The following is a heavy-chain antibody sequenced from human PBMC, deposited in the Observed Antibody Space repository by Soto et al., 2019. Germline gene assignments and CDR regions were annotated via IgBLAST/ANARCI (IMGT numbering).Heavy chain of an antibody. J-gene: IGHJ6*02. CDR1: GYTFTSYY. CDR2: FNPTGGTA. CDR3: ARDGERDTGLNFYYYLHGMDA. V-gene: IGHV1-46*01. D-gene: IGHD1-1*01. Sequence: GASVKVSCKASGYTFTSYYIHWVRQAPGQGLEWMGIFNPTGGTASYAQKLQGRVTMTRDTSTGTAYMELGSLRSEDTAVYYCARDGERDTGLNFYYYLHGMDAWGQGTRVTVSS.